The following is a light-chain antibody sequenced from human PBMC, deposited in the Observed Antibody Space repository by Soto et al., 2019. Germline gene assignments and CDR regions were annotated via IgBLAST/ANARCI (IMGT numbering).Light chain of an antibody. CDR2: GAS. CDR1: QSVSSNY. CDR3: QRYGNSPYA. Sequence: EIVLTQSPGTLSLSPGERATLSCRASQSVSSNYLAWYQQKSGQAPRLLIYGASSRATGIPDRFGGSGSGTDFTLTISKLEPEDFAVYYCQRYGNSPYAFGQGTELEI. J-gene: IGKJ2*01. V-gene: IGKV3-20*01.